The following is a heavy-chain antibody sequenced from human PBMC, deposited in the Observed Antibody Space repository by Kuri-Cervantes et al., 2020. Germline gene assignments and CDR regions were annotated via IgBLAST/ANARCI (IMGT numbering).Heavy chain of an antibody. CDR3: AREYGSSGYYGMDV. Sequence: GGSLRLSCAASGFTFSSYAMHWVRQAPGKGLEWVAVISYDGSNKYYADSVKGRFTISRDNSKNTLYLQMSSLRAEDTAVYYCAREYGSSGYYGMDVWGQGTTVTVSS. V-gene: IGHV3-30-3*01. D-gene: IGHD3-22*01. CDR1: GFTFSSYA. J-gene: IGHJ6*02. CDR2: ISYDGSNK.